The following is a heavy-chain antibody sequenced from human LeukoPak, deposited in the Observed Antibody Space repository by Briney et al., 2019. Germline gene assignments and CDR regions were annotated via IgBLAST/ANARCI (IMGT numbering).Heavy chain of an antibody. Sequence: ASVKVSCKASGYTFTGYYMHWVRQATGQGLEWMGWMSPNSGNSGYAQKFQGRVTMTRNTSISTAYMELSSLRSEDTAVYYCARMYYFGSGSNVNWFDPWGQGTLVTVSS. D-gene: IGHD3-10*01. CDR3: ARMYYFGSGSNVNWFDP. J-gene: IGHJ5*02. CDR1: GYTFTGYY. V-gene: IGHV1-8*02. CDR2: MSPNSGNS.